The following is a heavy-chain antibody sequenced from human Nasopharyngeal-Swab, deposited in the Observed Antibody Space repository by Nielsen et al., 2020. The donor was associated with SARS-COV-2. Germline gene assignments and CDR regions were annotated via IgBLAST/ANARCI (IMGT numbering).Heavy chain of an antibody. Sequence: SETLSLTCAVYGGSFSGYYWSWIRQPPGKGLEWIGEINHSGRANHNPSPKSRVTISIDTSKNQFSLKLYSLTAADTAVYYCARVREMTATFYYYYGLDVWGLGTTVTVSS. CDR1: GGSFSGYY. J-gene: IGHJ6*02. CDR3: ARVREMTATFYYYYGLDV. CDR2: INHSGRA. V-gene: IGHV4-34*01. D-gene: IGHD2-21*02.